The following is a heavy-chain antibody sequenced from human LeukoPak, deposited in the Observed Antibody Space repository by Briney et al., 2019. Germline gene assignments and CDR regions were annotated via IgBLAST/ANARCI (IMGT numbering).Heavy chain of an antibody. CDR3: ARQRRMDCSSTSCYVVGGFDY. Sequence: SETLSLTCTVSGGSISSYYWSWIRQPPGKGLGWIGYIYTSGSTNYNPSLKSRVTISVDTSKNQFSLKLSSVTAADTAVYYCARQRRMDCSSTSCYVVGGFDYWGQGTLVTVPS. V-gene: IGHV4-4*09. J-gene: IGHJ4*02. CDR1: GGSISSYY. CDR2: IYTSGST. D-gene: IGHD2-2*01.